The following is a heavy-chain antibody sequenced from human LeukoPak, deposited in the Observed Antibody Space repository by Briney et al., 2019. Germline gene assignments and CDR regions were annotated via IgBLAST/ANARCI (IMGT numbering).Heavy chain of an antibody. D-gene: IGHD5-18*01. Sequence: PGRSLRLSCAASGFTFSSYAMHWVRQAPGKGLEWVAVISYDGSNKYYADSVKGRFTISRDNSKNTLYLQMNSLRAEDTAVHYCAKGYSYGVRWYYFDYWGQGTLVTVSS. V-gene: IGHV3-30*04. J-gene: IGHJ4*02. CDR3: AKGYSYGVRWYYFDY. CDR1: GFTFSSYA. CDR2: ISYDGSNK.